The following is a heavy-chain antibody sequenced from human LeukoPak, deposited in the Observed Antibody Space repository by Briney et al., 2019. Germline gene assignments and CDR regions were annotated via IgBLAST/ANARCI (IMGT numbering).Heavy chain of an antibody. D-gene: IGHD6-6*01. J-gene: IGHJ6*03. CDR3: ARLGYSSSSTGYYYYMDV. Sequence: PSETLSLTCTVSGGSISSSYWSWIRQPAGKGLEWIGRIYTSGTTSHNPSLKSRVSISVEKSKIQLSLKVSSVTAADTAVYYCARLGYSSSSTGYYYYMDVWGKGTTVTASS. V-gene: IGHV4-4*07. CDR2: IYTSGTT. CDR1: GGSISSSY.